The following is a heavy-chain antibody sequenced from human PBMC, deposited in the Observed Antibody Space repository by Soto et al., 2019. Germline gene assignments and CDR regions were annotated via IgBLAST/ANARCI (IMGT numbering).Heavy chain of an antibody. D-gene: IGHD2-21*02. V-gene: IGHV1-69*12. Sequence: QVQLVQSGAEVKKPGSSVKVSCKASGGTFSSYAISWVRQAPGQGLEWMGGIIPIFGTANYAQKFQGRVMITADESTSTAYMELSSLRSEDTAVYYCARPLGGTVVTHDAFDIWGQGTMVTVSS. CDR2: IIPIFGTA. CDR3: ARPLGGTVVTHDAFDI. CDR1: GGTFSSYA. J-gene: IGHJ3*02.